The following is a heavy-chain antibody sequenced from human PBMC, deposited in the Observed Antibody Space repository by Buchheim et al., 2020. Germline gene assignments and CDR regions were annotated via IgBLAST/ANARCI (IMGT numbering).Heavy chain of an antibody. CDR3: ARDKGPAADPYGMDV. D-gene: IGHD6-13*01. Sequence: EVQLVESGGGLVQPGGSLRLSCAASGFIFSNYWMHWVRQAPGKGLGWVSLIYIDGTNTNYADSVKGRITISRDNAKNTRYLQMNSLRAEDTAVYYCARDKGPAADPYGMDVWGQGTT. CDR2: IYIDGTNT. J-gene: IGHJ6*02. V-gene: IGHV3-74*01. CDR1: GFIFSNYW.